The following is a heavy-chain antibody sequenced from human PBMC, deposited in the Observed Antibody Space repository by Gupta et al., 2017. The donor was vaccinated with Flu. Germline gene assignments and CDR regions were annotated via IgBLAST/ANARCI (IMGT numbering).Heavy chain of an antibody. CDR3: ARKNPDRRDKYDYYYMDV. CDR2: INHSGST. J-gene: IGHJ6*03. V-gene: IGHV4-34*01. Sequence: YWSWIRQPPGKGLEWIGEINHSGSTNYNPSLKRRVTISVDTSKNQFSRKLSSVTAAETAVYYCARKNPDRRDKYDYYYMDVGGKGTTVTVSS. CDR1: Y. D-gene: IGHD3-9*01.